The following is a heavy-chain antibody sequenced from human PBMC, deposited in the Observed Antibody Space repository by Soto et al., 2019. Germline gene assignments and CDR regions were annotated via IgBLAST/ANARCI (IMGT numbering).Heavy chain of an antibody. CDR3: ARDEGYCSGGRCYTKMDY. J-gene: IGHJ4*02. V-gene: IGHV3-7*01. CDR2: IKQDGSEK. Sequence: PGGSLRLSCAVSGLTFSNFYMSWVRQAPGKGLEWVAHIKQDGSEKYYVDSVKGRFTISRDNAKNSLFLQMNSLRAEDTAVYYCARDEGYCSGGRCYTKMDYWGQGTLXTVSS. D-gene: IGHD2-15*01. CDR1: GLTFSNFY.